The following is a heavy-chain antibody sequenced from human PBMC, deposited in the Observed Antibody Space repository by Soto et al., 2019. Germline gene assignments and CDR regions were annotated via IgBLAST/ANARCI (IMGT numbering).Heavy chain of an antibody. J-gene: IGHJ4*02. CDR1: GYTFSDYY. Sequence: ASVKVSCKASGYTFSDYYIHWVRQAPGQGLEWMGWTNPNSGGTKYAPKFQGGGTMTRDTSITTAYMELSRLRSGDTAVYYCAKEPATAKPEGVDFWGQGTLVTVSS. D-gene: IGHD1-1*01. CDR3: AKEPATAKPEGVDF. CDR2: TNPNSGGT. V-gene: IGHV1-2*02.